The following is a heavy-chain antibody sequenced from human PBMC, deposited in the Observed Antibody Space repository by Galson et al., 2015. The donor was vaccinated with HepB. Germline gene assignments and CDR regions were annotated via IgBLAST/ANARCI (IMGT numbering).Heavy chain of an antibody. D-gene: IGHD3-22*01. J-gene: IGHJ4*02. Sequence: SVKVSCKASGSTFTSYDINWVRQATGQGLEWMGWMNPNSGNTGCAQKFQGRVTMARNTSTSTAYMELSTLRSEDTAVYYCVRVRGGHYDSSGYYPPDYWGQGTLVTVSS. V-gene: IGHV1-8*01. CDR3: VRVRGGHYDSSGYYPPDY. CDR2: MNPNSGNT. CDR1: GSTFTSYD.